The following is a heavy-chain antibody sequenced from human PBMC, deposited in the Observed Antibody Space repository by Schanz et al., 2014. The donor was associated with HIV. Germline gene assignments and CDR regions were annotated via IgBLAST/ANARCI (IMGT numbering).Heavy chain of an antibody. CDR1: GFTFSSYA. V-gene: IGHV3-23*04. D-gene: IGHD4-4*01. CDR3: ARVEGPPTFYYYYYGSDV. J-gene: IGHJ6*02. CDR2: ISGSSIT. Sequence: EVQLVESGGGLVQPGGSLTLSCIASGFTFSSYAMSWVRQAPGKGLEWVSAISGSSITYSADSVKGRFTISRDNSKNTLFLQMNSLRAEDTAVYYCARVEGPPTFYYYYYGSDVWGQGTAVTVSS.